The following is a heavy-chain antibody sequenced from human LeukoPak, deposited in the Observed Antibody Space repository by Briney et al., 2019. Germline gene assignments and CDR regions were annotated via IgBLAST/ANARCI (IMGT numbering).Heavy chain of an antibody. CDR3: ARDGVTSSVDY. J-gene: IGHJ4*02. V-gene: IGHV3-7*01. CDR1: GFTFSSYA. CDR2: IKEDGSRK. D-gene: IGHD2-21*02. Sequence: GGSLRLSCAASGFTFSSYAMHWVRQAPGKGLEWLANIKEDGSRKYYVDSVKGRFTISRDNAKKSLFLQMNSLRAEDTAVYYCARDGVTSSVDYWGQGTLVTVSS.